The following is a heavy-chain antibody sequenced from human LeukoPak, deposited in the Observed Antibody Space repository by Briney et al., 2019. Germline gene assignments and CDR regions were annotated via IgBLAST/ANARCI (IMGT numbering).Heavy chain of an antibody. J-gene: IGHJ4*02. CDR2: ISSSGGTI. CDR1: GFSFNSRW. D-gene: IGHD6-6*01. V-gene: IGHV3-48*04. CDR3: ARDPRGAARPGY. Sequence: PGGSLRLSCGASGFSFNSRWMSWVRQAPGKGLEWVSYISSSGGTIYYADSVKGRFTISRDNAKNSLYLQMNSLRAEDTAVYYCARDPRGAARPGYWGQGTLVTVSS.